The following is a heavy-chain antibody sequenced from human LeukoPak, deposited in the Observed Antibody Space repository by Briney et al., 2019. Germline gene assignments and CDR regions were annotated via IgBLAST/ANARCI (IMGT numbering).Heavy chain of an antibody. CDR2: IIPIFGTA. J-gene: IGHJ3*02. V-gene: IGHV1-69*13. CDR3: ARDVVYYDSSGYYTHGAFDI. D-gene: IGHD3-22*01. Sequence: SVKVSCKASGGTFSSYAISWVRQAPGQGLEWMGGIIPIFGTANYAQKFQGRVTITADESTCTAYMELSSLRSEDTAVYYCARDVVYYDSSGYYTHGAFDIWGQGTMVTVSS. CDR1: GGTFSSYA.